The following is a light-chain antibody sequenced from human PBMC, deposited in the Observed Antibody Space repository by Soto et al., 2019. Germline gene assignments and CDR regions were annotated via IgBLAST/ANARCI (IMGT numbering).Light chain of an antibody. CDR3: QQRNSWPRT. CDR1: QSVSSY. CDR2: DAS. V-gene: IGKV3-11*01. Sequence: EIVLTQSPATLSLSPGERATLSCRASQSVSSYLAWYQQKPGQAPRILIYDASNRATGIPARFSGSGSGTDFPRTLSSLEPEDFSVYYCQQRNSWPRTFGQGTKVEIK. J-gene: IGKJ1*01.